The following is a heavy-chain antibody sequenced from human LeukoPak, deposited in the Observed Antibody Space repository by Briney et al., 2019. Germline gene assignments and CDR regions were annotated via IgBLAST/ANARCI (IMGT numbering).Heavy chain of an antibody. CDR1: EFTFSSYA. CDR2: ISYDGSNK. D-gene: IGHD2-21*01. J-gene: IGHJ4*02. Sequence: YPGGSLRLSCAASEFTFSSYAMDWVRQAPGKGLEWVAVISYDGSNKYYADTMKGRFTIARDNSKNTLYLQMNSLRAEDTAVYYSASMGDEWPDYWGQRTLVTVSS. CDR3: ASMGDEWPDY. V-gene: IGHV3-30*04.